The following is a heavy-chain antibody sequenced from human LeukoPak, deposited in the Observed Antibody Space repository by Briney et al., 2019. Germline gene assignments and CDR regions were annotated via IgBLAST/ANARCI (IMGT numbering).Heavy chain of an antibody. J-gene: IGHJ4*02. D-gene: IGHD3-22*01. V-gene: IGHV3-72*01. Sequence: PGGSLRLSCAASGFSFSDHYMDWVRQAPGKGLEWVARSRNKAESYTTQYAASVEGRFTISRDDSKKLLYLQMNSLKTEDTAVYYCARIVVIRPNWGQGTLVTVSS. CDR1: GFSFSDHY. CDR2: SRNKAESYTT. CDR3: ARIVVIRPN.